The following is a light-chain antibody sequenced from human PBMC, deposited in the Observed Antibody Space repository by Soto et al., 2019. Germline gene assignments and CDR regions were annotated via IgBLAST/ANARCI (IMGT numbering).Light chain of an antibody. V-gene: IGLV2-14*01. CDR1: SSDDGGYNY. CDR3: NSYTSKSTGV. J-gene: IGLJ1*01. CDR2: EVS. Sequence: QSALTQPASVSGSPGQSITISCTGTSSDDGGYNYVSWYQKHPGKAPKLIIYEVSNRPSGVSNRFSGSKSCNTASLTISGLQAEDEADYYCNSYTSKSTGVFGTGTTLTVL.